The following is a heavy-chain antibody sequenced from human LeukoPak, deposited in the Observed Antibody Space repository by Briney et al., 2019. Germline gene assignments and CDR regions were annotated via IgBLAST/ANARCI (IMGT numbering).Heavy chain of an antibody. CDR1: GGSFSGDY. CDR3: ARAASRNYYYYYGMDV. Sequence: SVTLSLTCAAYGGSFSGDYWSWIRQPPGKGLEWIGEINHSGSTNYNPSLKSRVTISVDTSKNQFSLKLSSVTAADTAVYYCARAASRNYYYYYGMDVWGQGTTVTVSS. J-gene: IGHJ6*02. V-gene: IGHV4-34*01. CDR2: INHSGST.